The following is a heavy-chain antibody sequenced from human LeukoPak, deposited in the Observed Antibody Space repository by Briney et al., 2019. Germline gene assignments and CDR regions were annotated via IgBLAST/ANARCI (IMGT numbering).Heavy chain of an antibody. CDR1: GGSISSSSYY. Sequence: SETLSLTCTVSGGSISSSSYYWGWFRQPPGKGLEWIGIIYYTGSTYYNPSLKSRLTISVDTPKNQFSLKLSSVTATDMAVYYCARRGYCSSTSCYEYWFDPWGQGTLVTVSS. D-gene: IGHD2-2*01. CDR2: IYYTGST. V-gene: IGHV4-39*01. CDR3: ARRGYCSSTSCYEYWFDP. J-gene: IGHJ5*02.